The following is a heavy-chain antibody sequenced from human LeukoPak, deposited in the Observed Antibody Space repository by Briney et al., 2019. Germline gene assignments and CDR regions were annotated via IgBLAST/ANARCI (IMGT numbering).Heavy chain of an antibody. CDR2: INAGNGNT. CDR1: GYTFTSYA. V-gene: IGHV1-3*01. CDR3: ARDPNRGVDILTGYKVLGWFDP. D-gene: IGHD3-9*01. Sequence: ASVKVSCKASGYTFTSYAMHWVRQAPGQRLEWMGWINAGNGNTKYSQKFQGRVTITRDTSASTAYMELSSLRSEDTAVYYCARDPNRGVDILTGYKVLGWFDPWGQGTLVTVSS. J-gene: IGHJ5*02.